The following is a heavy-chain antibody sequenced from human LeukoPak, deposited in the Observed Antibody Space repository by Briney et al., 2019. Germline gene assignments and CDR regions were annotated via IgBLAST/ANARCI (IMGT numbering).Heavy chain of an antibody. Sequence: PGGSLRLSCAASGFTFSDYYMSWIRQAPGKGLEWVSYISSSGSTIYYADSVKGRFTISRDNAKNSLYLQMNSLRAEDTAVYYCARVLMGYCSSGSCYSWRAFDIWGQGTMVTVSS. D-gene: IGHD2-15*01. CDR2: ISSSGSTI. J-gene: IGHJ3*02. CDR3: ARVLMGYCSSGSCYSWRAFDI. V-gene: IGHV3-11*01. CDR1: GFTFSDYY.